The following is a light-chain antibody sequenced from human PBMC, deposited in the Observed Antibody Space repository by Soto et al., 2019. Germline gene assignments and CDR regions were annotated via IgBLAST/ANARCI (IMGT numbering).Light chain of an antibody. V-gene: IGKV3-20*01. CDR3: RQRDSLSCT. CDR2: AAS. J-gene: IGKJ1*01. Sequence: YPGPPSSSLGECAALSCRASQRVSSYYLDWYQQKPGQAPRLLIYAASSRATGIPDRFSGSGSGTDFTLTIIRLEPEDFVVFYCRQRDSLSCTFGQGTKVDI. CDR1: QRVSSYY.